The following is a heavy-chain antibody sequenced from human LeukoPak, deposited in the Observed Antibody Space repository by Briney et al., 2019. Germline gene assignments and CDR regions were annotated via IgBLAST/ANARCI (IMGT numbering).Heavy chain of an antibody. J-gene: IGHJ4*02. CDR3: ARDIAAAGLFFDY. V-gene: IGHV3-7*01. Sequence: GSLRLSCAAAGFTISSYWMSWVRQAPGEGLKWVANIKYDGSEVHYVDSVKGRFTISRDIVKNSLFLQMNSLRAEDTAVYYCARDIAAAGLFFDYWGQGALVTVSS. CDR1: GFTISSYW. D-gene: IGHD6-13*01. CDR2: IKYDGSEV.